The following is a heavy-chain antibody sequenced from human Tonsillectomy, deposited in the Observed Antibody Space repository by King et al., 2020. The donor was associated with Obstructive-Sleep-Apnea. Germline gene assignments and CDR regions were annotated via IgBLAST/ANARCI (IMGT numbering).Heavy chain of an antibody. CDR1: GFTFSNAW. Sequence: VQLVESGGGLVKPGGSLRLFCAASGFTFSNAWMNWVRQAPGKGLEWVGRIKMKSDGVRTGYAAPVKGKFTISRDDSRNTVYLQMNSLKTEDTAVYYCTPDLTAYGSGSYSSYDYWGQGTLVTVSS. V-gene: IGHV3-15*01. J-gene: IGHJ4*02. D-gene: IGHD3-10*01. CDR3: TPDLTAYGSGSYSSYDY. CDR2: IKMKSDGVRT.